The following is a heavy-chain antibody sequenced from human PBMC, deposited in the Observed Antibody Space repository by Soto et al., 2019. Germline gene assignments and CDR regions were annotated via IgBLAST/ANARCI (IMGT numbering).Heavy chain of an antibody. V-gene: IGHV3-23*01. J-gene: IGHJ6*02. CDR3: ATYSGNYERYGVYYGMDV. D-gene: IGHD1-26*01. CDR2: ISGSGGST. CDR1: GFTFSNYA. Sequence: GGSLRLSCAASGFTFSNYAISWVRQAPGKGLEWVSSISGSGGSTYYADSAKGRFTISRDNSKNTLYLQMNSLRAEDTAVYYCATYSGNYERYGVYYGMDVWGQGTTVNVSS.